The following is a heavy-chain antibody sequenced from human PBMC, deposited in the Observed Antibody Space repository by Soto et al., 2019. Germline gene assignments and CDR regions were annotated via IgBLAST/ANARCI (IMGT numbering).Heavy chain of an antibody. CDR1: GYTFTSYA. CDR2: MNPNSGNT. CDR3: ACEMKPRGMDV. Sequence: QVQLVQSGAEVKKPGASVKVSCKASGYTFTSYAINWMRQAPGQGLEWMGWMNPNSGNTSYAQKLQGRVTMTMNTASSTAYIYLSRLSSEAAAVYFYACEMKPRGMDVWGQGTTVTVSS. V-gene: IGHV1-8*01. J-gene: IGHJ6*02.